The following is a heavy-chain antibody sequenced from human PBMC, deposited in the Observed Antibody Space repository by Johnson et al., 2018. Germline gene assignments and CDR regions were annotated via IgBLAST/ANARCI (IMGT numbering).Heavy chain of an antibody. J-gene: IGHJ3*02. CDR3: AKDWGYCSGGSCYAAFDI. CDR2: IWYDGSNK. CDR1: GFTFSSYG. D-gene: IGHD2-15*01. V-gene: IGHV3-33*06. Sequence: QVQLVQSGGGVVQPGRSLRLSCAASGFTFSSYGMHWVRQAPGKGLEWVAVIWYDGSNKYYADSVKGRFTISRDNSKNTLYLQMNSLRAEETAVYYCAKDWGYCSGGSCYAAFDIWGQGTMVTVSS.